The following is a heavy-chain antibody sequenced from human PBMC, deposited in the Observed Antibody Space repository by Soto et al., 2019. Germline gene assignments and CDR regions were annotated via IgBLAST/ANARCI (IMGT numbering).Heavy chain of an antibody. V-gene: IGHV4-39*01. D-gene: IGHD2-15*01. CDR3: AKGTRYCSGGSCPAES. CDR2: IYYSGST. J-gene: IGHJ5*02. Sequence: SETLSLTCTVSGGSISSSSYYWGWIRQPPGKGLEWIGSIYYSGSTYYNPSLKSRVTISVDTSKNQFSLKLSSVTAADTAVYYCAKGTRYCSGGSCPAESWGQGTLVTVSS. CDR1: GGSISSSSYY.